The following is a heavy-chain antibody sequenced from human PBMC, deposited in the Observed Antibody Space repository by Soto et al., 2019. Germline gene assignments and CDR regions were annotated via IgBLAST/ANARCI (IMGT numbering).Heavy chain of an antibody. CDR2: ISGSADGT. V-gene: IGHV3-23*01. CDR3: AKGTVGGYSFWSGYYSDALDV. J-gene: IGHJ3*01. D-gene: IGHD3-3*01. Sequence: EVKLLESGGGLAQPGGSLRLSCVGSGFTFDSYAISWVRQGAGERLQWIAAISGSADGTDYAHSVRGRFTISRDNAKKTVHLQMDSLRVEDTAVYFCAKGTVGGYSFWSGYYSDALDVWGQGTLVSVS. CDR1: GFTFDSYA.